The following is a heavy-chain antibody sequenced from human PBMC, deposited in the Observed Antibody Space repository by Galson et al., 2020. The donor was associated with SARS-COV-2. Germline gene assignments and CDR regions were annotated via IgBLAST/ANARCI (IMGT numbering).Heavy chain of an antibody. J-gene: IGHJ4*02. Sequence: GGSLRLSCAASGFSLRSHWMYWVRQAPGKGLVSVARISSEGTGSIINYADSVKGRFTISRDNAKNTLYLQMNSLRAEDTAVYYCVRDSSLTYWGQGALITGSS. D-gene: IGHD6-6*01. CDR1: GFSLRSHW. V-gene: IGHV3-74*01. CDR2: ISSEGTGSII. CDR3: VRDSSLTY.